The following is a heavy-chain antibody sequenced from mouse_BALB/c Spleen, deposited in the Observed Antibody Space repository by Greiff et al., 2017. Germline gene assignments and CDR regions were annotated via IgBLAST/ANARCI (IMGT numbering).Heavy chain of an antibody. D-gene: IGHD2-10*02. V-gene: IGHV5-17*02. CDR2: ISSGSSTI. CDR1: GFTFSSFG. Sequence: EVQLVESGGGLVQPGGSRKLSCAASGFTFSSFGMHWVRQSPEKGLEWVAYISSGSSTIYYADTVKGRFTISRDNPKNTLFLQITSLRSKDTAMYYCARLSMVTTGYYYAMDYWGQGTSVTVAS. CDR3: ARLSMVTTGYYYAMDY. J-gene: IGHJ4*01.